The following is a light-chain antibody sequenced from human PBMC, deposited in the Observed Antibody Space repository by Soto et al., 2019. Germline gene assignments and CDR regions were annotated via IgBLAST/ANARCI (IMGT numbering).Light chain of an antibody. CDR1: QSVSSN. CDR2: GAS. Sequence: EIVMTQSPATLSVSPGERATLSCRASQSVSSNLAWYQQKPGQAPRLLTYGASTRATGIPARFSGSGSGTEFTLTISSLQSEDFAVYYCQQYVTSQITFGPGTKVDIK. V-gene: IGKV3-15*01. CDR3: QQYVTSQIT. J-gene: IGKJ3*01.